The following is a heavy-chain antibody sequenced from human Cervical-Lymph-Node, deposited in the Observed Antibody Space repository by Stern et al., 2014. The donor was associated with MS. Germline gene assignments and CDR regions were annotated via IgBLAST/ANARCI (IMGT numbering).Heavy chain of an antibody. Sequence: EVQLVESGGGLVKHGGSLRLSCAASGVTFSCYSMYWVRQAPGKGMEWDASISSGGSYISYSDSLKGRFTISRDNAKNSLYLQMNSLRAEDTAVYYCARGRGGNYRYYFDYWGQGTLVTVSS. CDR3: ARGRGGNYRYYFDY. CDR1: GVTFSCYS. D-gene: IGHD4-23*01. CDR2: ISSGGSYI. J-gene: IGHJ4*02. V-gene: IGHV3-21*01.